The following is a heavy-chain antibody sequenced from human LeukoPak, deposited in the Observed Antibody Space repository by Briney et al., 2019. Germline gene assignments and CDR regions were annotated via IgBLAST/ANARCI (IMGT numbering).Heavy chain of an antibody. CDR3: ARFPEITTIVVVEYYFDY. V-gene: IGHV3-30-3*01. Sequence: PGGSLRLSCAASGFTFSSYAMHWVRQAPGKGLEWVAVISYDGSNKYYADSVKGRFTISRDNSKNTLYLQMNSLRAEDTAVYYCARFPEITTIVVVEYYFDYWGQGTLVTVSS. D-gene: IGHD3-22*01. CDR2: ISYDGSNK. CDR1: GFTFSSYA. J-gene: IGHJ4*02.